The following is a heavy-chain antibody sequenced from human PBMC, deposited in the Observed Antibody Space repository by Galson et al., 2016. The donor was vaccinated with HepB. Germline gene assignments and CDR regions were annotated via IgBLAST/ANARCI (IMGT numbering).Heavy chain of an antibody. CDR2: IFTADSDT. J-gene: IGHJ4*02. CDR1: GYTFTGFW. CDR3: ARRHSYFDY. D-gene: IGHD4-11*01. Sequence: QSGAEVKKPGESLRISCQGSGYTFTGFWIDWVRQKPGKGLEWMGAIFTADSDTRYSPSFQGQVTISVDVSINTAYLQWSSLEASDTAMYYCARRHSYFDYWGRGTVVTVSS. V-gene: IGHV5-51*01.